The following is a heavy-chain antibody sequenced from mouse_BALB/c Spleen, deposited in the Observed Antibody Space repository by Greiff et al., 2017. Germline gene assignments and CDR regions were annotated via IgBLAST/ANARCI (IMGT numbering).Heavy chain of an antibody. D-gene: IGHD1-1*01. CDR1: GFTFSSFG. CDR2: ISSGSSTI. CDR3: ARSAYGYAMDY. V-gene: IGHV5-17*02. J-gene: IGHJ4*01. Sequence: EVQRVESGGGLVQPGGSRKLSCAASGFTFSSFGMHWVRQAPEKGLEWVAYISSGSSTIYYADTVKGRFTISRDNPKNTLFLQMTSLRSEDTAMYYCARSAYGYAMDYWGQGTSVTVSS.